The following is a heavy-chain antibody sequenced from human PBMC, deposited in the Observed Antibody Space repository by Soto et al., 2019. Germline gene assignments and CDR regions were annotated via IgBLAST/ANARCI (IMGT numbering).Heavy chain of an antibody. CDR1: GFTFSDYY. V-gene: IGHV3-11*06. CDR3: ARSGDNYNRLDY. D-gene: IGHD1-1*01. CDR2: SSNSGTFS. J-gene: IGHJ4*02. Sequence: GGSLRLSCEGSGFTFSDYYISWIRQAPGKGLGWISYSSNSGTFSRYADSVKGRFSISRDNTKNLLYLQMNGLRAEDTAVYYCARSGDNYNRLDYWGQGTPVTVSS.